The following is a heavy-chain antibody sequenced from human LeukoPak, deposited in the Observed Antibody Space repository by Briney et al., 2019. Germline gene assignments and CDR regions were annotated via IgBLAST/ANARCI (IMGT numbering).Heavy chain of an antibody. J-gene: IGHJ4*02. D-gene: IGHD2-2*01. V-gene: IGHV3-23*01. CDR3: AKGSYCSSTSCLYFDY. Sequence: GGSLRLSCAASGFTFSSYAMSWVRQAPGKGLEWLSAVSGDGGSTNYADSVKGRFTISRDNSNNTLYLQMKSLRAEDTAVYYCAKGSYCSSTSCLYFDYWGQGTLVTVSS. CDR2: VSGDGGST. CDR1: GFTFSSYA.